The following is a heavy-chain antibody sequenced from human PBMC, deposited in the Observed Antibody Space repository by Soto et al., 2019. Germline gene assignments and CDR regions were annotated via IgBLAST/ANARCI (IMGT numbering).Heavy chain of an antibody. CDR3: AGSIAAVWGFYGMDV. J-gene: IGHJ6*02. Sequence: TSETLSLTCTFSGGSISSGDCYLSWLLQGPGKGLEWIGYIYYSGSTYYNPSLKSRVTISVDTSKNQFSLKLSSVTAADTAVYCCAGSIAAVWGFYGMDVWGQGTTVTVSS. CDR2: IYYSGST. V-gene: IGHV4-30-4*01. CDR1: GGSISSGDCY. D-gene: IGHD6-13*01.